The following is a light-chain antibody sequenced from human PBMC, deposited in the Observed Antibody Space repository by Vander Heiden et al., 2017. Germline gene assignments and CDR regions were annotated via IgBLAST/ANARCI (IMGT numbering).Light chain of an antibody. Sequence: YELTQPPSLSVSPGQTARITCSGDALPKQYAYWYQQKPGQAPVLVIYKDSERPSGIPERFSGSSSGTTVTLTISGVQAEDEADYYCQSADSSGTHVVFGGGTKLTVL. CDR2: KDS. V-gene: IGLV3-25*03. CDR1: ALPKQY. CDR3: QSADSSGTHVV. J-gene: IGLJ2*01.